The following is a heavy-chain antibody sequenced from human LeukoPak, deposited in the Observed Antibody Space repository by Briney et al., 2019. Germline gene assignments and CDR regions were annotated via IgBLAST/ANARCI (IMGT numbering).Heavy chain of an antibody. D-gene: IGHD3-22*01. CDR3: AKCYYDSSDYYFGAFDI. Sequence: GGSLRLSCAGSGFTFSSYGMTWVRQAPGKGLEWVSAISGSGINTYYADSVKGRFTISRDNSKNPLYLQINSLRAEDTAVYYCAKCYYDSSDYYFGAFDIWGPGTMVTVSS. CDR1: GFTFSSYG. J-gene: IGHJ3*02. CDR2: ISGSGINT. V-gene: IGHV3-23*01.